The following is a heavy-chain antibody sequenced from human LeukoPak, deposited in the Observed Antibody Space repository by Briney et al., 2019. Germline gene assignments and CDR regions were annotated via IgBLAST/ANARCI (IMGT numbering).Heavy chain of an antibody. CDR2: INPSGGST. CDR1: GYTFTSYY. CDR3: ARTTLAAAGTLSYFQH. D-gene: IGHD6-13*01. V-gene: IGHV1-46*01. J-gene: IGHJ1*01. Sequence: ASVNVSCKASGYTFTSYYMHWVRQAPGQGLEWMGIINPSGGSTSYAQKFQGRVTMTRDTSTSTVYMELSSLRSEDTAVYYCARTTLAAAGTLSYFQHWGQGTLVTVSS.